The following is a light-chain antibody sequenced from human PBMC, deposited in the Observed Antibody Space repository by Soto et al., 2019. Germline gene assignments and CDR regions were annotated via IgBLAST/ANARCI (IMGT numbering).Light chain of an antibody. CDR3: SSYAGTNNLV. CDR1: SSDVGFYNY. V-gene: IGLV2-8*01. Sequence: QSVLTQPPSASGSPGQSVTISCTGTSSDVGFYNYVSWYQQYPGKAPKLMIYEVSQRPSGVPDRFSGSKSGNTASLTVSGLQAEDEADYYCSSYAGTNNLVFGGGTKVTVL. CDR2: EVS. J-gene: IGLJ2*01.